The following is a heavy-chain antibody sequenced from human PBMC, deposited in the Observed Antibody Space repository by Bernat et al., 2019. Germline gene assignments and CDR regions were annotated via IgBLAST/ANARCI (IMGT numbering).Heavy chain of an antibody. CDR3: AKERTPRVATSDDF. Sequence: QVQLVESGGGLVKPGGSLRLSCAASGFTFSDYYMSWIRQAPGKGLEWVAVVSWDGSAQHYADSVQGRFTISRDNSENTLHLQMNSLRAEDTAVYYCAKERTPRVATSDDFWGQGTLVTVSS. V-gene: IGHV3-30*18. D-gene: IGHD5-12*01. CDR2: VSWDGSAQ. CDR1: GFTFSDYY. J-gene: IGHJ4*02.